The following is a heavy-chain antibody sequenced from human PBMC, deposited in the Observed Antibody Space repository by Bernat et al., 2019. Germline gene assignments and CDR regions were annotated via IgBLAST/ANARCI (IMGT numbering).Heavy chain of an antibody. Sequence: EVQLVESGGGLVQPGGSLRLSCAASGFTFSSYEMNWVRQAPGKGLDWVGRIKSKTDGGTTDYTAPLKGRFAISRDDSKNMLYLQRNSLKTEDTAVYYCTTVRLRFLEWNDWFDSWGQGTLVTVSS. CDR1: GFTFSSYE. D-gene: IGHD3-3*01. CDR3: TTVRLRFLEWNDWFDS. CDR2: IKSKTDGGTT. J-gene: IGHJ5*01. V-gene: IGHV3-15*01.